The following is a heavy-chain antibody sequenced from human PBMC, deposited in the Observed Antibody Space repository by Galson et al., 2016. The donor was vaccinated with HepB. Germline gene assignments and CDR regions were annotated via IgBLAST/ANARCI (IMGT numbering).Heavy chain of an antibody. Sequence: SVKVSCKASGYTFTTYNIHWVRLAPGQGLEWMGIINPSGGSPNYAQKFQGRVTLTSDTSTSTVYMQLGSPRSDDTAVYYCTRGDGFWAGWTYWGQGTLVTVSS. CDR3: TRGDGFWAGWTY. CDR2: INPSGGSP. V-gene: IGHV1-46*03. D-gene: IGHD3/OR15-3a*01. CDR1: GYTFTTYN. J-gene: IGHJ4*02.